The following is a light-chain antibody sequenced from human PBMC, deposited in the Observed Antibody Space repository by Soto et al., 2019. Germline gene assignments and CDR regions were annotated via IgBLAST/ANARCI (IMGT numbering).Light chain of an antibody. CDR1: QSVSSY. CDR3: QQGHSTPYT. Sequence: EIVLTQSPATLSLSPVEGATLSCRASQSVSSYLVWYQQKPGQAPRLLIYDASKRATSIPARFSGSGSGTDFTLTMSGLQPEDFATYYCQQGHSTPYTFGQGTKVDIK. CDR2: DAS. J-gene: IGKJ2*01. V-gene: IGKV3-11*01.